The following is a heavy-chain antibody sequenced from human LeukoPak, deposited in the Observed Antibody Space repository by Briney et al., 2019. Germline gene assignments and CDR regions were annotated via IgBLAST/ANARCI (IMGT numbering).Heavy chain of an antibody. Sequence: PGGSLRLSCAASGFTFTYAWMSWVRQAPGKGLEWVGRIKNKTDGGTTDYAAPVKGRFTISRDDSKNTLYLQMNSLKTEDTAVYYCTTDLKYYYNSGSYYVEYWGQGTLVTVSS. CDR1: GFTFTYAW. CDR3: TTDLKYYYNSGSYYVEY. J-gene: IGHJ4*02. D-gene: IGHD3-22*01. CDR2: IKNKTDGGTT. V-gene: IGHV3-15*01.